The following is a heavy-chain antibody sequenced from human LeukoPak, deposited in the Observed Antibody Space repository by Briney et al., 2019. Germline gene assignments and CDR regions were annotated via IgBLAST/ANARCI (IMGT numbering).Heavy chain of an antibody. J-gene: IGHJ4*02. CDR1: GYTLTGYY. CDR3: ARYDSGYDYRGIDY. Sequence: ASVRVSCKASGYTLTGYYMHWVRQAPGQGLEWMGWINPNSGGTNYAQKFQGRVTMTRDTSISTAYMEPSRLRYDDTAVYYCARYDSGYDYRGIDYWGQGTLVTVS. CDR2: INPNSGGT. D-gene: IGHD5-12*01. V-gene: IGHV1-2*02.